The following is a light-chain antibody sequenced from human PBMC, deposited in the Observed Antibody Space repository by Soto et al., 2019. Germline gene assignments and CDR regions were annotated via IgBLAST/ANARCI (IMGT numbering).Light chain of an antibody. CDR1: SSNIGAGYD. CDR2: GNT. J-gene: IGLJ3*02. Sequence: QAVLTQPPSVSGAPGQRVTISCTGSSSNIGAGYDVHWYQQLPGAAPKPLIYGNTNRPSGVSDRFSGSRSGNTASLTISGLQAEDESDYYCSSYTSSSTWVFGGGTKLTVL. CDR3: SSYTSSSTWV. V-gene: IGLV1-40*01.